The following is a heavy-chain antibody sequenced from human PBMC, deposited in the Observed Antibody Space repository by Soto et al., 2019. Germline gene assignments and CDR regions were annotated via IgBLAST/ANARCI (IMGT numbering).Heavy chain of an antibody. CDR2: IKSKSDGGTT. D-gene: IGHD2-2*01. J-gene: IGHJ5*02. Sequence: EVQLVESGGGLVKPGGSLRLSCAASDFSVTNAWMSWVRQAPGKGLEWVGRIKSKSDGGTTDYAAPVKGRFTISRDDSKNTLYLQMNSLKTEDTAVYYCNTYLYCSSTSCYPENWFDPWGQGTLVTVSS. CDR3: NTYLYCSSTSCYPENWFDP. V-gene: IGHV3-15*01. CDR1: DFSVTNAW.